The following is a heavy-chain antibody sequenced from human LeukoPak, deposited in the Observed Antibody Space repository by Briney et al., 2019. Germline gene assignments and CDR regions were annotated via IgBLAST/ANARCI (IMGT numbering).Heavy chain of an antibody. J-gene: IGHJ4*02. CDR1: GYTFTSYG. Sequence: ASVKVSCKASGYTFTSYGISWVRQAPGQGLEWMGWISTYNGDTNYAQKLQGRVTMTTDTSTNTAYMELRSLRSDDTAVYYCASSVTKAAAYFDYWGQGTLVTVSS. CDR2: ISTYNGDT. D-gene: IGHD6-13*01. CDR3: ASSVTKAAAYFDY. V-gene: IGHV1-18*01.